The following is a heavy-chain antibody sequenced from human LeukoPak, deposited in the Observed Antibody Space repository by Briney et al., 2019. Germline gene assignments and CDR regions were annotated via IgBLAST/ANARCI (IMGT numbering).Heavy chain of an antibody. Sequence: GSLKISCKGSRYSFTSYLIGWVRQMAGKGLEGMGIIYPGDSDTRYSPSFQGQVTISADKPISTAYLQWSSLKASDTAVYYCARLDSYYYDSSGYYSSAFDIWGRGTMVTVSS. CDR2: IYPGDSDT. D-gene: IGHD3-22*01. J-gene: IGHJ3*02. CDR1: RYSFTSYL. V-gene: IGHV5-51*04. CDR3: ARLDSYYYDSSGYYSSAFDI.